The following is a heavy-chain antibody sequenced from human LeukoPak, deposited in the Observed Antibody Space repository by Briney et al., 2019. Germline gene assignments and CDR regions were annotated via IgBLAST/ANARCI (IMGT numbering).Heavy chain of an antibody. CDR1: GYTFTAYY. J-gene: IGHJ4*02. V-gene: IGHV1-2*02. CDR3: ARRGHGDLDY. Sequence: ASVKVSCKASGYTFTAYYMHWVRQAPGQGLEWIGWINPNSGGTNYVQKFQGRVTMTRDTSISTAYMELSRLTSDDTAVYYCARRGHGDLDYWGQGTLVTVSS. CDR2: INPNSGGT. D-gene: IGHD4-17*01.